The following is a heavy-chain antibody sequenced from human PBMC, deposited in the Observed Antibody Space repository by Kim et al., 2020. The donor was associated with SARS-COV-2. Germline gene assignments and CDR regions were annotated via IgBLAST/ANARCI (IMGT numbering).Heavy chain of an antibody. CDR1: GFTFSSYG. Sequence: GGSLRLSCAASGFTFSSYGMHWVRQAPGKGLEWVAVISYDGSNKYYADSVKGRFTISRDNSKNTLYLQMNSLRAEDTAVYYCGDYGDYSGQGTLVTVSS. J-gene: IGHJ4*02. CDR2: ISYDGSNK. V-gene: IGHV3-30*03. CDR3: GDYGDY.